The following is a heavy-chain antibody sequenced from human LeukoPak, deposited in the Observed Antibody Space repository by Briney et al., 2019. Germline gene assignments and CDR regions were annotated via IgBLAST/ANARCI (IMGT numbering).Heavy chain of an antibody. Sequence: APVKVSCKASGGTFSSYAISWVRQAPGQGLEWMGGIIPIFGTANYAQKFQGRVTITADESTSTAYMELSSLRSEDTAVYYCARSQDADYRSAFDIWGQGTMVTVSS. CDR2: IIPIFGTA. CDR1: GGTFSSYA. CDR3: ARSQDADYRSAFDI. V-gene: IGHV1-69*13. D-gene: IGHD4-11*01. J-gene: IGHJ3*02.